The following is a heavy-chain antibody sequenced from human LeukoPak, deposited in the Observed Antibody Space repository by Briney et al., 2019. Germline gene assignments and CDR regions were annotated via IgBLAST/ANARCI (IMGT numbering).Heavy chain of an antibody. CDR3: AKDRIAAAGH. V-gene: IGHV3-30*02. CDR2: IRYDGSNK. J-gene: IGHJ4*02. Sequence: PGGSLRLSCAASGFTFSSYGMHWVRQAPGKGLEWVAFIRYDGSNKYYADSVKGRFTISRDNSKDTLYLQMNSLRAEDTAVYYCAKDRIAAAGHWGQGTLVTVSS. D-gene: IGHD6-13*01. CDR1: GFTFSSYG.